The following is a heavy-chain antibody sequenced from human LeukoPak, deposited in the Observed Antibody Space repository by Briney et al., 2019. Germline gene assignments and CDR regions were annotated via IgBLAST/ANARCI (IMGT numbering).Heavy chain of an antibody. V-gene: IGHV4-59*01. CDR3: ARDRVYGWFDP. J-gene: IGHJ5*02. CDR2: IYYSGST. D-gene: IGHD2-8*01. Sequence: SETLSLTCTVSGGSISSYYWSWIRQPPGQGLEWIGYIYYSGSTNYNPSLKSRVTISVDTSKNQFSLKLSSVTAADTAVYYCARDRVYGWFDPWGQGTLVTVSS. CDR1: GGSISSYY.